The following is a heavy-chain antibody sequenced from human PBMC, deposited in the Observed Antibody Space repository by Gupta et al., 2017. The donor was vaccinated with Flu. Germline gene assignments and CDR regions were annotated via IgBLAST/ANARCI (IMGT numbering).Heavy chain of an antibody. CDR3: AXDRCGGGSCVSDY. Sequence: TDYYINWVRQAPGQGLEWMGWINPNSGTTNYAQTFQGRVTMTRDTSISSTYMEVTRLRSDXTXVYYCAXDRCGGGSCVSDYWGQGTLVTVSA. CDR1: TDYY. CDR2: INPNSGTT. V-gene: IGHV1-2*02. D-gene: IGHD2-21*01. J-gene: IGHJ4*02.